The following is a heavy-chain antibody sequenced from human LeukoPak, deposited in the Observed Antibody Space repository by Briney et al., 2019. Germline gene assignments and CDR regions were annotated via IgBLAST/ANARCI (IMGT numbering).Heavy chain of an antibody. V-gene: IGHV1-69*05. D-gene: IGHD2-2*01. CDR1: GGTFSSYA. Sequence: SVKVSCKASGGTFSSYAISWVRQAPGQGLEWMGRIIPIFGTANYAQKFQGRVTITTDESTSTAYMELSSLRSEDTAVYYCARDLGSRYCSSTSCSDNNWFDPWGQGTLVTVSS. J-gene: IGHJ5*02. CDR2: IIPIFGTA. CDR3: ARDLGSRYCSSTSCSDNNWFDP.